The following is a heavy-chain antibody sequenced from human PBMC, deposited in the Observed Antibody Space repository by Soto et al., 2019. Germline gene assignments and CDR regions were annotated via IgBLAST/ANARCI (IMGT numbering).Heavy chain of an antibody. D-gene: IGHD1-26*01. J-gene: IGHJ4*02. CDR1: GDSISSNSHY. CDR2: IYYDGNT. Sequence: SETLSLTCTVSGDSISSNSHYWGWIRQPPGKGLESIANIYYDGNTYYNPSLKSRVTVSVDTSKNHFSLSLYSVTAADTALYFCARWNSWFGGSYVDYWGQGALVTVSS. CDR3: ARWNSWFGGSYVDY. V-gene: IGHV4-39*02.